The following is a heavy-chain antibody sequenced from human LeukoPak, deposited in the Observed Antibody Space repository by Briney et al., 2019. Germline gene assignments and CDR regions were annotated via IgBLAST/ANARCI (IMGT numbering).Heavy chain of an antibody. V-gene: IGHV3-74*01. Sequence: GGSLRLSCAASGFTFSSFWMHWVRQAPGKGLVWVSRNKSDGSSTSYADSVKGRFTISRDNAKNTLYLQMNSLRVEDTAVYYCARENWGDWGQGTLVTVSS. D-gene: IGHD7-27*01. CDR2: NKSDGSST. CDR1: GFTFSSFW. J-gene: IGHJ4*02. CDR3: ARENWGD.